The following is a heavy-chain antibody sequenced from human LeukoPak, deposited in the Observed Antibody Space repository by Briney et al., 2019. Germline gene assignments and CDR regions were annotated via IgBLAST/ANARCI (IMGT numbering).Heavy chain of an antibody. J-gene: IGHJ4*02. D-gene: IGHD6-19*01. CDR3: ARDLGQWLVRGYFEH. Sequence: PGGSLRLSCAASGFSLSDHYMSWVRQAPGKGLEWIAYISGSGETTYHADSVKGRFTISRDNAEKSVFLQMNSLRVDDTAVYYCARDLGQWLVRGYFEHWGQGILVIVSS. V-gene: IGHV3-11*01. CDR2: ISGSGETT. CDR1: GFSLSDHY.